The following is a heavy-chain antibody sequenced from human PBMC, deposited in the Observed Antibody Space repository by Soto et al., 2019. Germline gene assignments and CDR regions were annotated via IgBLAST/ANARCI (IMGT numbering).Heavy chain of an antibody. CDR2: IYYSGSI. CDR1: GGSISSDY. V-gene: IGHV4-59*08. CDR3: ARLGGYYQAFDS. J-gene: IGHJ4*02. Sequence: SETLSLTCTVSGGSISSDYWSWIRQPPGKGLEWIGFIYYSGSINYNPSFESRVAISVDTSKNQFSLNLTSVTAADTAVYYCARLGGYYQAFDSWGQGTLVTVSS. D-gene: IGHD3-22*01.